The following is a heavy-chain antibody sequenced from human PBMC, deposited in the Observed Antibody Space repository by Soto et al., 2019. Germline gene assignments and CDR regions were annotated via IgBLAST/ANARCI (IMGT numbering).Heavy chain of an antibody. CDR1: GFTFSSYA. Sequence: GGSLRLSCAASGFTFSSYAMHWVRQAPGKGLEWVAVISYDGSNKYYADSVKGRFTIPRDNSKNTLYLQMNSLRAEDTAVYYCARFWLGYCTNGVCSNDGYWGQGTLVTVSS. V-gene: IGHV3-30-3*01. CDR3: ARFWLGYCTNGVCSNDGY. J-gene: IGHJ4*02. CDR2: ISYDGSNK. D-gene: IGHD2-8*01.